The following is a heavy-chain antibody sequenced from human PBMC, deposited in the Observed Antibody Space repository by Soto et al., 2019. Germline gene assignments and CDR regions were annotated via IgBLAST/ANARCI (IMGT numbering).Heavy chain of an antibody. D-gene: IGHD2-2*01. V-gene: IGHV1-24*01. CDR2: FDPEDGET. Sequence: ASVKVSCKVSGYTLTELSMHWVRQAPGKGLEWMGGFDPEDGETIYAQKFQGRVTMTEDTSTDTAYMELSSLRSEDTAVYYCATESPNGSSTSCWLDYWGQGTLVTVSS. J-gene: IGHJ4*02. CDR3: ATESPNGSSTSCWLDY. CDR1: GYTLTELS.